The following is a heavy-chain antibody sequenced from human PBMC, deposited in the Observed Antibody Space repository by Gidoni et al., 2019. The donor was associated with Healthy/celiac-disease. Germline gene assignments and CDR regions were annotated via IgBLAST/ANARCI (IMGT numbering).Heavy chain of an antibody. CDR3: ARGDCSSTSCYKSFDP. J-gene: IGHJ5*02. Sequence: QVQLVQSGAEVKKPGASVKVSCKASGYTFTSYYMHWVRQAPGQGLEWVGIINPGGGSTSYAQKFQGRVTMTRDTSTGTVYMELSSLRSEDTAVYYCARGDCSSTSCYKSFDPWGQGTLVTVSS. D-gene: IGHD2-2*02. CDR2: INPGGGST. V-gene: IGHV1-46*01. CDR1: GYTFTSYY.